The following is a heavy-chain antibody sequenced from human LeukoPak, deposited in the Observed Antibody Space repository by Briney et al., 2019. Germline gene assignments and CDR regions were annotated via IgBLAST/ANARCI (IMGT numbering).Heavy chain of an antibody. V-gene: IGHV3-21*01. CDR3: ARGGKSSYYGMDV. CDR1: GFTFSSYS. Sequence: GGSLRLSCAASGFTFSSYSMNWVRQAPGKGLEWVSSISSSSSYIYYADSVKGRFTISRDNAKNSLYLQMNSLRAEDTAVYYCARGGKSSYYGMDVWGQGTTVTVSS. J-gene: IGHJ6*02. CDR2: ISSSSSYI.